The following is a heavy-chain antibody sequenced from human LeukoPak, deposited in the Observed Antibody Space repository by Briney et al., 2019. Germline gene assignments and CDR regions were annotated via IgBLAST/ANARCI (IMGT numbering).Heavy chain of an antibody. CDR2: ISSNSGNI. CDR1: GFTFDNYA. Sequence: GGSLRLSCAASGFTFDNYAMHWVRQAPGKGLEWVSGISSNSGNIGYADSVKGRFTISRDNSKNTLYLQMNSLRAEDTAVYYCAKEYSSSWYGGWGPYYFDYWGQGTLVTVSS. V-gene: IGHV3-9*01. D-gene: IGHD6-13*01. J-gene: IGHJ4*02. CDR3: AKEYSSSWYGGWGPYYFDY.